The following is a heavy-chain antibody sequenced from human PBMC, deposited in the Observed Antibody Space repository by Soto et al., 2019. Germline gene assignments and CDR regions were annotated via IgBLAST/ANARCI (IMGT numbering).Heavy chain of an antibody. Sequence: SGGALRLSCAAPGFTFCSYSLSWVPPGPGKGLEWVSAISGSGGSTYYADSVKGRFTISRDNSKNTLYLQMNSLRAEDTAVYYCAKGGYSSSWYDAFDIWGQGTMVTVSS. CDR3: AKGGYSSSWYDAFDI. V-gene: IGHV3-23*01. CDR2: ISGSGGST. D-gene: IGHD6-13*01. J-gene: IGHJ3*02. CDR1: GFTFCSYS.